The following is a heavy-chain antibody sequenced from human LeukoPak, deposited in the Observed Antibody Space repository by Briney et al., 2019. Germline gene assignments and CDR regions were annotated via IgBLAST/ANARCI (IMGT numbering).Heavy chain of an antibody. CDR1: GFPVSSSW. CDR2: ITLDGSDS. D-gene: IGHD1-1*01. CDR3: TTENWYVFEN. Sequence: PGGSLRLSCAASGFPVSSSWMAWVRQAPGKGMEWVVTITLDGSDSYYVDSVKGRFTVSRDNAKNSLYLQMKSLRVEDTAVFYCTTENWYVFENWGQGSLVTVSS. J-gene: IGHJ4*02. V-gene: IGHV3-7*04.